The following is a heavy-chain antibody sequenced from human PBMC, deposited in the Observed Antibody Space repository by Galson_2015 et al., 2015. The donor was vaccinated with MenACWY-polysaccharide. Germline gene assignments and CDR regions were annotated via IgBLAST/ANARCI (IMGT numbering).Heavy chain of an antibody. V-gene: IGHV3-48*02. Sequence: SLRLSCAASGFTFSSYSMNWVRQAPGKGLEWVSYISSGGTIYYADSVKGRFTISRDNAKNSLYLQMNSLIDDDTAVYYCARVLKGLVGATPDYWGQGTLVTVSS. D-gene: IGHD1-26*01. CDR3: ARVLKGLVGATPDY. CDR2: ISSGGTI. CDR1: GFTFSSYS. J-gene: IGHJ4*02.